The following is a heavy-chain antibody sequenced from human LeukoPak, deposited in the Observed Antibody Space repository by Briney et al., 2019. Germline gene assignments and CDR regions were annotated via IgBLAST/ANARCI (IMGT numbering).Heavy chain of an antibody. CDR3: AKAPDQWLDYYFDY. CDR2: ISGTGGST. J-gene: IGHJ4*02. D-gene: IGHD6-19*01. Sequence: GGSLRLSCAASGFTFSNYAMSWVRQAPGKGLEWVSSISGTGGSTYYADSVKGRFTISRDNSKNTLYLQMNSLRAEDTAVYYCAKAPDQWLDYYFDYWGQGTLVTVSS. V-gene: IGHV3-23*01. CDR1: GFTFSNYA.